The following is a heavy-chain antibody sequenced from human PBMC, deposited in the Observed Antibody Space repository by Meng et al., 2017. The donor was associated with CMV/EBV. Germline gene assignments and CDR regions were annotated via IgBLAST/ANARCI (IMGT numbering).Heavy chain of an antibody. J-gene: IGHJ4*02. CDR2: IYPGDSDT. V-gene: IGHV5-51*01. CDR1: GYSFTSYW. Sequence: KVSCKGSGYSFTSYWIGWVRQRPGKGLEWMGIIYPGDSDTRYSPSFQGQVTISADKSISTAYPQWSSLKASDTAMYYCARQMRDDSSGWYAFDYWGQGTLVTVSS. D-gene: IGHD6-19*01. CDR3: ARQMRDDSSGWYAFDY.